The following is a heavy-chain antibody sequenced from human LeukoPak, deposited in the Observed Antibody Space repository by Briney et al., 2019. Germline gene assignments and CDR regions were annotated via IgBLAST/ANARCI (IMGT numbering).Heavy chain of an antibody. CDR2: INQDGSDK. Sequence: PGGSLRLSCVAPGITFSSYWMSWVRQAPGQGLEWVANINQDGSDKNYMDSEKGRFTISRDNAKNSLYLQVNSLRPEDTAVYFCATHNSWRFDYWGQGTLVTVSS. D-gene: IGHD1-20*01. J-gene: IGHJ4*02. CDR3: ATHNSWRFDY. CDR1: GITFSSYW. V-gene: IGHV3-7*02.